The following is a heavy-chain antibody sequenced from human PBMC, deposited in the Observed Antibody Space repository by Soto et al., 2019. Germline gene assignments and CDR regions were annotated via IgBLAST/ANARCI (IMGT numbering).Heavy chain of an antibody. CDR2: IYYSGTT. J-gene: IGHJ1*01. D-gene: IGHD6-13*01. Sequence: QVQLQESGPGLVKPSETLSLTCTVSGGSISSYYWSWIRQPPGKGLEWIGYIYYSGTTNYNPSLKNRVTISVDTSKNQFSLRLSSVTAADTAVYYCARALTPSRIAAGFQHWGQGTLVTVSS. CDR3: ARALTPSRIAAGFQH. CDR1: GGSISSYY. V-gene: IGHV4-59*01.